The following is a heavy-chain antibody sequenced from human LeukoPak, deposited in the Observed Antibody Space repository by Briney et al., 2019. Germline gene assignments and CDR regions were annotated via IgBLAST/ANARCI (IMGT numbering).Heavy chain of an antibody. CDR2: ISWNSGSK. V-gene: IGHV3-9*01. CDR1: GFTFDDYA. Sequence: GRSLRLSCAASGFTFDDYAMHWVRQAPGKGLEWVSGISWNSGSKGFADSVKGRFTISRDNAKNSLYLYMNSLRAEDTAVYYCARYRFVVGATDSFDIWGQGTMVTVSS. CDR3: ARYRFVVGATDSFDI. D-gene: IGHD1-26*01. J-gene: IGHJ3*02.